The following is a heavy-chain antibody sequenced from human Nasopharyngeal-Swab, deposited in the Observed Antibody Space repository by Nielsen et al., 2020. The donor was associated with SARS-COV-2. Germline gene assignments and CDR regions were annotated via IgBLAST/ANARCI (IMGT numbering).Heavy chain of an antibody. CDR1: GFTFSKAW. CDR2: IKSESGGGTI. Sequence: SGAASGFTFSKAWMNWVRQAPGKGLEWVGRIKSESGGGTIDYAAPVKGRFTISRDDSKNTLYLQMNSLKTEDTAVYYCTTLYPLRYYYYSYYMDVWGKGTTVTVSS. D-gene: IGHD5-12*01. V-gene: IGHV3-15*07. J-gene: IGHJ6*03. CDR3: TTLYPLRYYYYSYYMDV.